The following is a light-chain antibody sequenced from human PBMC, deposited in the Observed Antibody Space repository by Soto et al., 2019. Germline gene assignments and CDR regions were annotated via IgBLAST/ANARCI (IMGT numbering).Light chain of an antibody. CDR3: MQTIQPPFT. CDR2: EVS. V-gene: IGKV2D-29*01. J-gene: IGKJ4*01. CDR1: QSLLYSDGRTY. Sequence: DIVMTPTPLSLSVTPGQPASISCTSSQSLLYSDGRTYFYWYLQRTGQPPQLLIYEVSKRFSGVPERFSGSGSGTDFTLRISRVEAEDVGVYCCMQTIQPPFTFGGGTKVEIK.